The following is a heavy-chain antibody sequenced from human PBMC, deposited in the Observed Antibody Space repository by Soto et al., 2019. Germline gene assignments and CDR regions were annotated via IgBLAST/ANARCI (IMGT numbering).Heavy chain of an antibody. J-gene: IGHJ4*02. Sequence: GGSLRLSCAASGFTFSDYYMSWIRQAPGKGLQWISYISSSSDYTNYADSVKGRFTISRDNAKNSLYLRMNSLRPEDTAVYYGARHLAPYSNYEPFDYWGQGTLVTVSS. CDR2: ISSSSDYT. V-gene: IGHV3-11*06. CDR3: ARHLAPYSNYEPFDY. CDR1: GFTFSDYY. D-gene: IGHD4-4*01.